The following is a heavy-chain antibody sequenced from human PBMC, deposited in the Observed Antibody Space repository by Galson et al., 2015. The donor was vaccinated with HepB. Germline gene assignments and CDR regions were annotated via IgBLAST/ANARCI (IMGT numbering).Heavy chain of an antibody. CDR1: GFTFSSYA. D-gene: IGHD3-10*01. J-gene: IGHJ4*02. V-gene: IGHV3-30*04. Sequence: SLRLSCAASGFTFSSYAMHWVRQAPGKGLEWVAVISYDGSNKYYADSVKGRFTISRDNSKNTLYLQMNSLRAEDTAVYYCATSLGFGELFRLWIDYWGQGTLVTVSS. CDR3: ATSLGFGELFRLWIDY. CDR2: ISYDGSNK.